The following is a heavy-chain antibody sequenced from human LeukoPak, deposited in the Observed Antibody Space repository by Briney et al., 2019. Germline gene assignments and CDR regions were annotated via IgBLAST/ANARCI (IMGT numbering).Heavy chain of an antibody. Sequence: ASVKVSCKASGYTFTGYYIHWVRQAPGQGLEWMGRINPNTGGTDYAQKFQGRVTMTRDTPIPTADMELSRLTSGDTAIYYCAKVPPSITAAGNWLGPWGQGALVTVSS. CDR1: GYTFTGYY. CDR3: AKVPPSITAAGNWLGP. CDR2: INPNTGGT. D-gene: IGHD6-13*01. V-gene: IGHV1-2*06. J-gene: IGHJ5*02.